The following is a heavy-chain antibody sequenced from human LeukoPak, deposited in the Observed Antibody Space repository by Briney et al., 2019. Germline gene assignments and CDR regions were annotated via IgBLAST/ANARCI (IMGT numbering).Heavy chain of an antibody. Sequence: GRSLRLSCAASRFTFSNYGMHWVRQAPGKGLEWVAVIWYDGSNKYYADSVKGRFTISRDNSKNTLYLQMNSLRAEDTAVYYCARGRGYDSGTYNYAFSDYWGQGTPVTVSS. V-gene: IGHV3-33*01. CDR2: IWYDGSNK. CDR3: ARGRGYDSGTYNYAFSDY. CDR1: RFTFSNYG. J-gene: IGHJ4*02. D-gene: IGHD3-22*01.